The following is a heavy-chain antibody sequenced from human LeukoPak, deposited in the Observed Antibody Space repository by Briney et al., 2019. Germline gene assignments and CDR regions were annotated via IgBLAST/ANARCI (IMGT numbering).Heavy chain of an antibody. CDR2: IYYSGST. D-gene: IGHD4-17*01. Sequence: SETLSLTCTVSGGSISSYYWSWIRQPPGKGLEWIGYIYYSGSTNYNPSLKSRVTISVDTSKNQFSLKLSSVTAADTAVYYCARAGTNLGDYDFWGRGTLVTVSS. V-gene: IGHV4-59*01. CDR1: GGSISSYY. CDR3: ARAGTNLGDYDF. J-gene: IGHJ4*02.